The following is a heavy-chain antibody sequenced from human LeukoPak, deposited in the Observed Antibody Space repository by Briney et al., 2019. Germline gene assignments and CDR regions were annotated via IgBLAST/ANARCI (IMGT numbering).Heavy chain of an antibody. V-gene: IGHV1-18*01. CDR3: ARVSGSYWFDP. D-gene: IGHD1-26*01. Sequence: ASVNVSCKSSGYTLTSYVISWVRQAPGQGREWMGWISAYNGNTNYAQKLQGSVTLTTDTSTSTAYMELRSLRSDDTAVYYCARVSGSYWFDPWGQGTLVTVSS. J-gene: IGHJ5*02. CDR2: ISAYNGNT. CDR1: GYTLTSYV.